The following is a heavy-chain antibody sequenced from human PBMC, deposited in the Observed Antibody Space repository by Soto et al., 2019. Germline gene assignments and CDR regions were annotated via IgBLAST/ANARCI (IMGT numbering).Heavy chain of an antibody. D-gene: IGHD2-15*01. CDR1: GGSFSGYY. CDR3: ARYCSGGSCYSASYYYYGMDV. CDR2: INHSGST. J-gene: IGHJ6*02. V-gene: IGHV4-34*01. Sequence: QVQLQQWGAGLLKPSETLSLTCAVYGGSFSGYYWSWIRQPPGKGLEWIGEINHSGSTNYNPSLKIRVTISVDTSKNQFSLKLSSVTAADTAVYYCARYCSGGSCYSASYYYYGMDVWGQGTTVTVSS.